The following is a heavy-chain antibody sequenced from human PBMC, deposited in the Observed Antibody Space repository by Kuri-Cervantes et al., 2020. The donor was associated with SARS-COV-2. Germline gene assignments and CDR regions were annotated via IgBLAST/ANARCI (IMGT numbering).Heavy chain of an antibody. CDR3: ARGLTISRFDP. CDR2: IYTSGST. Sequence: SWIRQPAGKGLEWIGRIYTSGSTNYNPSLKSRVTMPVDTSKNRVSLKLSSVTAADTAVYYCARGLTISRFDPWGQGTRVTGSS. J-gene: IGHJ5*02. D-gene: IGHD3-3*01. V-gene: IGHV4-4*07.